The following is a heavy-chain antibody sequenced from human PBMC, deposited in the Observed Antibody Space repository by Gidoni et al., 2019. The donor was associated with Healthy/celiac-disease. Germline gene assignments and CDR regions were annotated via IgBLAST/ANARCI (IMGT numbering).Heavy chain of an antibody. D-gene: IGHD3-16*02. CDR1: GLTFSSYA. CDR2: ISYDGSNK. V-gene: IGHV3-30-3*01. CDR3: AREARWGSYRAYYFDY. J-gene: IGHJ4*02. Sequence: QVQLVESGGGVVQPGRSLRLSCAASGLTFSSYAMHWVRQAPGKGLEWVAVISYDGSNKYYADSVKGRFTISRDNSKNTLYLQMNSLRAEDTAVYYCAREARWGSYRAYYFDYWGQGTLVTVSS.